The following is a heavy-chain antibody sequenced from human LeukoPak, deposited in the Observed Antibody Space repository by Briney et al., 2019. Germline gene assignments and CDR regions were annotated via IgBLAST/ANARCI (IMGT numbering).Heavy chain of an antibody. Sequence: GGSLRLSCAASGFTFDDYALTWVRHAQGKGLGWVSGISLYSGSIAYADSVKGRFTISRDNSKNTLYLQMNSLRAEETAVYYCAKGAHGAGSYFPFDIWGQGTMVTVSS. CDR3: AKGAHGAGSYFPFDI. V-gene: IGHV3-9*01. CDR2: ISLYSGSI. CDR1: GFTFDDYA. D-gene: IGHD3-10*01. J-gene: IGHJ3*02.